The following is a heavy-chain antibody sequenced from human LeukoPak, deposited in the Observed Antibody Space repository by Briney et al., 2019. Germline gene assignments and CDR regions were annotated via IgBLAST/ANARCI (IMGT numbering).Heavy chain of an antibody. D-gene: IGHD5-18*01. J-gene: IGHJ4*02. CDR3: ARDIRGYIQSDGYFDY. Sequence: GRSLRLSCEASGFTFTSHAVHWVRQPPGKGLEWMAVLSDVGRITLYSDSVKGRFTVSRDNSNNTLFLQMDSLKSEDSAVYYCARDIRGYIQSDGYFDYWGRGTLVTVSS. V-gene: IGHV3-30*04. CDR1: GFTFTSHA. CDR2: LSDVGRIT.